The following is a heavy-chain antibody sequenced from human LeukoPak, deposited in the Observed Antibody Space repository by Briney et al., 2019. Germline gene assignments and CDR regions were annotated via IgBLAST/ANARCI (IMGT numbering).Heavy chain of an antibody. CDR1: GGTFSSYA. Sequence: SVKVSCKASGGTFSSYAISWVRQAPGQGLEWMGGVIPIFGTANYAQKFQGRVTITADESTSTAYMELSSLRSEDTAVYYCARCIATEWLFFNWFDPWGQGTLVTVSS. CDR3: ARCIATEWLFFNWFDP. J-gene: IGHJ5*02. D-gene: IGHD3-3*01. CDR2: VIPIFGTA. V-gene: IGHV1-69*01.